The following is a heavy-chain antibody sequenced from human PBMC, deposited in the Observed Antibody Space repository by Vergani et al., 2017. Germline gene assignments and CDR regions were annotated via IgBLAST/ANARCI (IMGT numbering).Heavy chain of an antibody. D-gene: IGHD3-22*01. CDR2: ISWNSGSI. J-gene: IGHJ3*02. Sequence: EVQLVESGGGLVQPGRSLGLSCEASGFTFDDYAMDWARQAPGKGLEWVSGISWNSGSIGYADSVKGRFTISRDNAKNSLYLQMNSLRAEDTALYYCAKARYQAYDSSGYSLGDAFDIWGQGTMVTVSS. CDR1: GFTFDDYA. V-gene: IGHV3-9*01. CDR3: AKARYQAYDSSGYSLGDAFDI.